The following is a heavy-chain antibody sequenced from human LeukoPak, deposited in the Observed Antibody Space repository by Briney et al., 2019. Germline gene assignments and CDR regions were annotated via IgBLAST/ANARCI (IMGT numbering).Heavy chain of an antibody. CDR3: ARGPSGYHNT. D-gene: IGHD5-12*01. CDR2: INSNGRNI. V-gene: IGHV3-48*03. CDR1: GFSFSSYE. Sequence: PGGSLRLSCAASGFSFSSYEMNWVRQAPGKGLEWISYINSNGRNIDYADSVRGRFTISRDNAKNSLYLQMNSLRAEDTAVYYCARGPSGYHNTGGQGTLVTVSS. J-gene: IGHJ4*02.